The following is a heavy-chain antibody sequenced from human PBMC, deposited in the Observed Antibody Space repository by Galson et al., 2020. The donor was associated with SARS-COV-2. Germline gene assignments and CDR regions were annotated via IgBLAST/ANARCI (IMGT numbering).Heavy chain of an antibody. CDR1: GFIVSNHH. Sequence: GGSLRLSCAASGFIVSNHHMTWVRQAPGKGLEWVSVIYGAYITYYADSVRGRFTISRDTSRNTVFLQMNSLIVEDTAVYYCARDSVGSGLENCGLGTLVTVSS. CDR3: ARDSVGSGLEN. CDR2: IYGAYIT. V-gene: IGHV3-53*01. D-gene: IGHD6-19*01. J-gene: IGHJ4*02.